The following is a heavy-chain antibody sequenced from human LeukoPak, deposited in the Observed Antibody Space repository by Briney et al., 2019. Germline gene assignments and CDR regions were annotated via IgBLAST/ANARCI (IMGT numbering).Heavy chain of an antibody. D-gene: IGHD2-21*01. CDR1: GFTFSSYG. Sequence: GGSLRLSCAASGFTFSSYGMHWVCQAPGKGLEWVAIIWHDGSDKYYADSVKGRFTISRDNSKNTLYLQMNSLRAEDTAVYFCTRQSENYSLDYWGQGTLVTVSS. J-gene: IGHJ4*02. CDR3: TRQSENYSLDY. V-gene: IGHV3-33*01. CDR2: IWHDGSDK.